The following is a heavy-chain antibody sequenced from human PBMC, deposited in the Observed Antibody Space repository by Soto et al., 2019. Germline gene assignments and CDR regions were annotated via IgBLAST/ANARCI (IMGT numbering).Heavy chain of an antibody. J-gene: IGHJ6*02. CDR3: ARGIEGWYQGRYYYGMDV. Sequence: SETLSLTCTVSGGSISRYYWSWIRQPPGKGLEWIGYMYNTGSTVYNPPFKSRVTISVDTSKNQFSLKLSSVTAADTAVYYCARGIEGWYQGRYYYGMDVWGQGTTVTVSS. V-gene: IGHV4-59*01. CDR2: MYNTGST. CDR1: GGSISRYY. D-gene: IGHD6-19*01.